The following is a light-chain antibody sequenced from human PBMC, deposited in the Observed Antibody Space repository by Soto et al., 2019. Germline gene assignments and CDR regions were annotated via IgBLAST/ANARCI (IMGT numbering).Light chain of an antibody. CDR2: GAS. V-gene: IGKV3-15*01. CDR3: QQYNNWPTLT. Sequence: EIVMTQSPATLSVSPGERATLSCRASQSVSGNLAWYQQKPGQAPRLRIYGASTRATGIPARFSGSGSGTEFTLTISSLQSEDFAVYYCQQYNNWPTLTFGGGTKVEIK. J-gene: IGKJ4*01. CDR1: QSVSGN.